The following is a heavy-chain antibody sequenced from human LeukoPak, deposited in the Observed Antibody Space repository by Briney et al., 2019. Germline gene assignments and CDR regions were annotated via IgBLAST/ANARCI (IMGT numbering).Heavy chain of an antibody. CDR3: ASQITISYYFDH. V-gene: IGHV3-7*01. J-gene: IGHJ4*02. CDR1: GFTFSSYW. D-gene: IGHD3-10*01. Sequence: GGSLRLSCAASGFTFSSYWMSWVRQAPGKGLEWVVNIKQNGGEKYYVDSVKGRFTISRDNAKNSLYLQMNSLRAEDTAVYYCASQITISYYFDHWGQGTLVTVSS. CDR2: IKQNGGEK.